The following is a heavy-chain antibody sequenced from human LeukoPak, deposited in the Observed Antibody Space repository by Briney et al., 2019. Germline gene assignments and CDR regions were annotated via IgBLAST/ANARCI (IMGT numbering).Heavy chain of an antibody. Sequence: ASVKVSCKASGYTFSSYDINWVRQAAGQGLEWMGWMNPNSGNTGYAQKFQGRVTMTRNTSISTAYMELSSLRSEDTAVYYCVRAPYSGYDTYYYYYYMDVWGKGTTVTVSS. CDR2: MNPNSGNT. D-gene: IGHD5-12*01. CDR3: VRAPYSGYDTYYYYYYMDV. J-gene: IGHJ6*03. CDR1: GYTFSSYD. V-gene: IGHV1-8*01.